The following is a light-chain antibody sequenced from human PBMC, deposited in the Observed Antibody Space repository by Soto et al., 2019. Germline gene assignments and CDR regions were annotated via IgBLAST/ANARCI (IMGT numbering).Light chain of an antibody. Sequence: EIVMTQSPATLSVSPGERATLSCRASQSVSTNLVWYQQKPGQAPRLLIYGASTRATGIPARFSGSGSGTEFTLTISSLQSEDFAVYYCQQYNNWPSLTFGGGTKVEIK. CDR1: QSVSTN. CDR3: QQYNNWPSLT. V-gene: IGKV3-15*01. CDR2: GAS. J-gene: IGKJ4*01.